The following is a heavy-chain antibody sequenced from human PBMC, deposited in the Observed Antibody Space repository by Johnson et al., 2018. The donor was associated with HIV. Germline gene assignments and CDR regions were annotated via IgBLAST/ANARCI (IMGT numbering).Heavy chain of an antibody. Sequence: VYLVESGGGVVQPGRSLRLSCAASGFNFSSNGMFWVRQAPDKGLEWVSTIGTAGDTYYAGSVKGRFTISRENANNSLYLQMNSLRAGDTAVYYCAIGRGEFPRHAFDIWGQGTMVTVSS. V-gene: IGHV3-13*01. D-gene: IGHD3-10*01. CDR3: AIGRGEFPRHAFDI. CDR2: IGTAGDT. J-gene: IGHJ3*02. CDR1: GFNFSSNG.